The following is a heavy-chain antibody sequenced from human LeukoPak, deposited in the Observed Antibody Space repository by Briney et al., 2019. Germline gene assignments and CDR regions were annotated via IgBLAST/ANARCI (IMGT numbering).Heavy chain of an antibody. CDR1: GGSITSYY. CDR2: IFISEST. V-gene: IGHV4-4*07. D-gene: IGHD5-18*01. J-gene: IGHJ4*02. CDR3: ARDEGGYSSPWDY. Sequence: SETLSPTCTVPGGSITSYYWSWVRQPAGKGLEWIGRIFISESTNYNPSLKSRVTMSVDTSKNQFSLKLSSVTAADTAVYYCARDEGGYSSPWDYWGQGTLVTVSS.